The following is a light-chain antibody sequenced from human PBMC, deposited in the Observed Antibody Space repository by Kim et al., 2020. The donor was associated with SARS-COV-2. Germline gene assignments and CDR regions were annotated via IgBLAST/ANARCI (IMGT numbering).Light chain of an antibody. J-gene: IGKJ2*03. Sequence: DIQMTQSPSSLSASLGDRVTITCRPSQSISSYLNWYQQKPGKAPKLLIYAASSLQSGVPSRFSGSGSGTDFTLTISSLQPEDFATYYCQQSYSTPPGSFGQGTKLEI. CDR1: QSISSY. CDR3: QQSYSTPPGS. V-gene: IGKV1-39*01. CDR2: AAS.